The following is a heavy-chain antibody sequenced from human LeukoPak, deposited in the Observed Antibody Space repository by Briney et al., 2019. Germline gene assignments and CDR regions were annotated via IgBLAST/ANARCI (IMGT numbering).Heavy chain of an antibody. V-gene: IGHV4-30-4*01. CDR2: IYYSGST. CDR3: ARSTQLLWFGESYPYYFDY. J-gene: IGHJ4*02. Sequence: SETLSLTCTVSGGSISSGDYYWSWIRQPPGKGLEWIGYIYYSGSTYYNPSLKSRVTISVDTSKNQFSLKLSSVTAADTAVYYCARSTQLLWFGESYPYYFDYWGQGTLVTVSS. CDR1: GGSISSGDYY. D-gene: IGHD3-10*01.